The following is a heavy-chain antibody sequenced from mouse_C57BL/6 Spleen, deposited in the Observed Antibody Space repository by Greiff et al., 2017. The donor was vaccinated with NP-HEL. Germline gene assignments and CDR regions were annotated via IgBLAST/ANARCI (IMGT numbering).Heavy chain of an antibody. CDR3: ARSIYYGSGGFAY. CDR1: GYTFTSYW. CDR2: IDPSDSYT. J-gene: IGHJ3*01. Sequence: QVQLQQPGAELVKPGASVKLSCKASGYTFTSYWMQWVKQRPGQGLEWIGEIDPSDSYTNYNQKFKGKATLTVDTSSSTAYMQLSSLTSEDSAVYYCARSIYYGSGGFAYWGQGTLVTVSA. D-gene: IGHD1-1*01. V-gene: IGHV1-50*01.